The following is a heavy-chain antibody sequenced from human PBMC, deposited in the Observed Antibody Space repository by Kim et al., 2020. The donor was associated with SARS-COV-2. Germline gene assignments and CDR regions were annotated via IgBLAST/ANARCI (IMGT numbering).Heavy chain of an antibody. CDR3: ARVAGGGYAPYFDH. J-gene: IGHJ4*02. Sequence: SETLSLTCTVSGGPINTDHYWSWIRQSPGTGLEWIGHIYNSGYTFYNRSLKSRLFMSIDMSKNQFSLELTSVTAADTAVYYCARVAGGGYAPYFDHWGQG. CDR2: IYNSGYT. V-gene: IGHV4-30-4*01. D-gene: IGHD5-12*01. CDR1: GGPINTDHY.